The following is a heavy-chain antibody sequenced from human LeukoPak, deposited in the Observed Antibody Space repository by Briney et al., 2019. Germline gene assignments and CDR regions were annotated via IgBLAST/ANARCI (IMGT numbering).Heavy chain of an antibody. J-gene: IGHJ4*02. D-gene: IGHD6-13*01. Sequence: GASVKVSCKASGYTFTSYDINWVRQATGQGLEWTGWMNPNSGNTGYAQKFQGRITMTRNTSISTAYMGLSSLTSEDTAVYYCARIAAAGNRRLNYWGQGTLVTVSS. CDR1: GYTFTSYD. V-gene: IGHV1-8*01. CDR2: MNPNSGNT. CDR3: ARIAAAGNRRLNY.